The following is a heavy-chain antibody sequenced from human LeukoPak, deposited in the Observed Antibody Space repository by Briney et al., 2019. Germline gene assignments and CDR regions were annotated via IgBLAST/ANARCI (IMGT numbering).Heavy chain of an antibody. J-gene: IGHJ4*02. V-gene: IGHV3-30*01. CDR1: GFTFSSYA. CDR3: ARDSRDIVVVAAAIEGYFDY. CDR2: ISYDGSNK. Sequence: GRSLRLSCAASGFTFSSYAMHWVRQAPGKGLEWVAVISYDGSNKYYADSVKGRFTISRDNSKNTLYLQMNSLRAEDTAVYYCARDSRDIVVVAAAIEGYFDYWGQGTLVTVSS. D-gene: IGHD2-2*02.